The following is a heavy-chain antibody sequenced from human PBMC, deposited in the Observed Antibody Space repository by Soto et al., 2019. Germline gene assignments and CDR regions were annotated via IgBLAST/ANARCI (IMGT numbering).Heavy chain of an antibody. CDR1: GFTFSSYA. D-gene: IGHD3-22*01. Sequence: GGSLRLSCAASGFTFSSYAMHWVRQAPGKGLEYVSAISSNGGSTYYADSVKGRFTISRDNSKNTLYLQMGSLRAEDMAVYYCSRGGGRMIGPYAGFDYWGQGTLVTVSS. V-gene: IGHV3-64*02. CDR3: SRGGGRMIGPYAGFDY. J-gene: IGHJ4*02. CDR2: ISSNGGST.